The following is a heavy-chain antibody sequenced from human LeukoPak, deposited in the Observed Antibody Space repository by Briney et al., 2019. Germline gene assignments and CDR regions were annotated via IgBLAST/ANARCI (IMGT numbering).Heavy chain of an antibody. V-gene: IGHV3-20*04. CDR3: AKDMVRIAAAGQNY. J-gene: IGHJ4*02. D-gene: IGHD6-13*01. CDR1: GFTFDDYG. CDR2: INLNGGST. Sequence: GGSLRLSCAASGFTFDDYGMSWVRQAPGKGLEWVSGINLNGGSTGYADSVKGRFTISRDNAKNSLYLQMNSLRAEDTALYYCAKDMVRIAAAGQNYWGQGTLVTVSS.